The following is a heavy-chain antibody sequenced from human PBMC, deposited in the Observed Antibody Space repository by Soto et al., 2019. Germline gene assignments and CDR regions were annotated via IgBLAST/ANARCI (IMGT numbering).Heavy chain of an antibody. CDR1: GFTFISYA. J-gene: IGHJ6*02. Sequence: VQLVVSGGGVVQRGRSLRLSCAASGFTFISYAMHWVRQAPGKGREWVAVISYDGSKKFYADSVKGRFTISRDKSKNTLYLQMNSLRHDDTAVYYCARDSYSGSFQLYYGMDVWGQGTTVTVSS. D-gene: IGHD1-26*01. V-gene: IGHV3-30-3*01. CDR3: ARDSYSGSFQLYYGMDV. CDR2: ISYDGSKK.